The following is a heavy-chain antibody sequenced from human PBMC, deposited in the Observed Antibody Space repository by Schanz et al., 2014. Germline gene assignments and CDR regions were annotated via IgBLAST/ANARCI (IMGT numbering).Heavy chain of an antibody. D-gene: IGHD1-1*01. Sequence: EVQLVESGGGLVQPGGSLRLSCAASGFSVGNKYMNWVRQAPGKGLEWVSFIYIGGNTYYADSVKGRFTISRDNAKNSLFLQMNSLRPEDTAVYYCARGRVLESWGQGTLVTVSS. CDR3: ARGRVLES. CDR2: IYIGGNT. CDR1: GFSVGNKY. J-gene: IGHJ5*02. V-gene: IGHV3-66*01.